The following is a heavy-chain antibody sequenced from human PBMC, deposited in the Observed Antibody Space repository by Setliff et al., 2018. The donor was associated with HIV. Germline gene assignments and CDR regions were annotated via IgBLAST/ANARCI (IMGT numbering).Heavy chain of an antibody. Sequence: SETLSLTCTVSGGSISSHYWIWIRQPPGKGLEWIGYIHYSGATNYNPSLKSRVTISLDTSRTQFSLRLSSVTAADTAVYYCAGHSPNVGVRGDAFDIWGQGTVVTVSS. V-gene: IGHV4-59*08. CDR3: AGHSPNVGVRGDAFDI. CDR1: GGSISSHY. J-gene: IGHJ3*02. CDR2: IHYSGAT. D-gene: IGHD2-8*01.